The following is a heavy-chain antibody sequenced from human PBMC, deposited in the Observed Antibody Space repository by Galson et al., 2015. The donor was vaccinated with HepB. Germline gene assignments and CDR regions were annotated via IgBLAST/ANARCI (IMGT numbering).Heavy chain of an antibody. CDR2: IYPGDSDT. D-gene: IGHD2-8*01. CDR3: ARQNSCTNGVCYPIDFDY. J-gene: IGHJ4*02. CDR1: GYSFTSYW. Sequence: QSGAEVKKPGESLKISCKGSGYSFTSYWIGWVRQMPGKGLEWMGIIYPGDSDTRYSPPFQGQVTISADKSISTAYLQWSSLKASDTAMYYCARQNSCTNGVCYPIDFDYWGQGTLVTVSS. V-gene: IGHV5-51*03.